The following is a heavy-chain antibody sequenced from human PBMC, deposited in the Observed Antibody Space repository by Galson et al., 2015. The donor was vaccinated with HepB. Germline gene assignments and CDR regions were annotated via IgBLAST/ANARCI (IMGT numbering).Heavy chain of an antibody. V-gene: IGHV4-31*03. CDR3: ARDINNGDSTPRPDAFDI. CDR2: IYYSGST. CDR1: GGSISSGGYY. Sequence: TLSLTCTVSGGSISSGGYYWSWIRQHPGKGLEWIGYIYYSGSTYYNPSLKSRVTISVDTSKNQFSLKLSSVTAADTAVYYCARDINNGDSTPRPDAFDIWGQGTMVTVSS. D-gene: IGHD4-17*01. J-gene: IGHJ3*02.